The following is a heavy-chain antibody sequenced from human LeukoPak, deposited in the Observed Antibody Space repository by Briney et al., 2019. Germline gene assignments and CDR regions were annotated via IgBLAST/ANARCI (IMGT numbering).Heavy chain of an antibody. CDR1: GYTFTSYD. J-gene: IGHJ5*02. CDR2: INPSGGST. V-gene: IGHV1-46*01. Sequence: ASVKVSCKASGYTFTSYDINWVRQATGQGLEWMGIINPSGGSTSYAQKFQGRVTMTRDTSTSTVYMELSSLRSEDTAVYYCARDREGGLYSSSERWFDPWGQGTLVTASS. D-gene: IGHD6-6*01. CDR3: ARDREGGLYSSSERWFDP.